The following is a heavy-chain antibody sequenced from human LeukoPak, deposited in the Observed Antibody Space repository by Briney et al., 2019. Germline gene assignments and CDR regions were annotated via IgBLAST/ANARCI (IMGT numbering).Heavy chain of an antibody. Sequence: GGSLRLSCAASGFTVSSNYMSWVRQAPGKGMEWVSVIYSGGSTYYADSVKGRFTISRDNSKTTLYLQMNSLRAEDTAVYYCARDQRFDYDFWSGYSLWGQGTLVTVSS. CDR2: IYSGGST. CDR1: GFTVSSNY. V-gene: IGHV3-53*01. J-gene: IGHJ4*02. CDR3: ARDQRFDYDFWSGYSL. D-gene: IGHD3-3*01.